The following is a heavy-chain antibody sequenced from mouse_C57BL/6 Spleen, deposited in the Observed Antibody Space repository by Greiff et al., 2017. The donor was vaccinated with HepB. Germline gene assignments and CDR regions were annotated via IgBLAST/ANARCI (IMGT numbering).Heavy chain of an antibody. D-gene: IGHD4-1*01. CDR1: GFTFSDYY. V-gene: IGHV5-16*01. CDR2: INYDGSST. J-gene: IGHJ2*01. Sequence: EVKLVESEGGLVQPGSSMKLSCTASGFTFSDYYMAWVRQVPEKGLEWVANINYDGSSTYYLDSLKSRFIISRDNAKNMLYLQMSSLKSEDTATYYCARVGDWDDFDYWGQGTTLTVSS. CDR3: ARVGDWDDFDY.